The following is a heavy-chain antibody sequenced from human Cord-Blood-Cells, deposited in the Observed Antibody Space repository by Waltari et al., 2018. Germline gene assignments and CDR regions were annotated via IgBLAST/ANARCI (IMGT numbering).Heavy chain of an antibody. CDR2: INHSGST. CDR3: ARGWGIAAAGTGDY. D-gene: IGHD6-13*01. J-gene: IGHJ4*02. CDR1: GGSFSGYY. V-gene: IGHV4-34*01. Sequence: QVQLQQWGAGLLTPSETLSLTCAVYGGSFSGYYWSWIRQPPGKGLEWIGEINHSGSTNRNPSLKSRVTISVDTAKNQFSLKLSSGTAADTAVYYCARGWGIAAAGTGDYWGQGTLVTVSS.